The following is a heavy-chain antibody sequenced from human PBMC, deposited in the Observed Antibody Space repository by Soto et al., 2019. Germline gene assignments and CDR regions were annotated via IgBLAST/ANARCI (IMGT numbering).Heavy chain of an antibody. V-gene: IGHV3-33*01. Sequence: QVQLVESGGGVVQPGRSLRLSCAASGFTFSSYGMHWVRQAPGKGLEWVAVIWDDGSNKYYADSVKGRFTISRDNSKNTLYLQMNSLRAEDTAVYYCAREMEDIVLMVYALDVWGQGTTVTVSS. CDR2: IWDDGSNK. CDR3: AREMEDIVLMVYALDV. J-gene: IGHJ6*02. D-gene: IGHD2-8*01. CDR1: GFTFSSYG.